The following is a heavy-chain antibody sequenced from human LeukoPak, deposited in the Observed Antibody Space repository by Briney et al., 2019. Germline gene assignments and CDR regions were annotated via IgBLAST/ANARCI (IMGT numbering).Heavy chain of an antibody. CDR3: AKSGARYYFDY. CDR2: ISGNGAGT. Sequence: QPGGSLRLSCAASGFTFSSYAMSWVRQAPGRGLEWVSSISGNGAGTYYADSVKGRFTISRDNSKNTLYLQMNSLRAEDTALYYCAKSGARYYFDYWGQGTLVTVSS. D-gene: IGHD1-26*01. CDR1: GFTFSSYA. J-gene: IGHJ4*02. V-gene: IGHV3-23*01.